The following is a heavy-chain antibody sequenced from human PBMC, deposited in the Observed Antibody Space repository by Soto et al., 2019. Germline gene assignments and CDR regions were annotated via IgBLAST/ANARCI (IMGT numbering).Heavy chain of an antibody. J-gene: IGHJ5*02. D-gene: IGHD5-18*01. V-gene: IGHV2-70*01. CDR3: VRKMDTVDWFGP. CDR2: IDWDDDK. CDR1: GFSLSTSGMV. Sequence: SGPTLVNPTQTLTLTCTFSGFSLSTSGMVVSWIGRPPGKALEWLALIDWDDDKYYSTSLKTRLTISKDTSKNQVVLTMTNMDPVDTATYYCVRKMDTVDWFGPWGRGTLVTVSS.